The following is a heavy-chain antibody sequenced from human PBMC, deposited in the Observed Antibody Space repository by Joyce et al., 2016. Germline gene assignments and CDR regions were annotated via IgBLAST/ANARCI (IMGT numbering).Heavy chain of an antibody. J-gene: IGHJ4*02. CDR1: GGSISRRNFY. CDR2: MYHSGST. D-gene: IGHD3-22*01. CDR3: ARQPSSEPFDY. Sequence: QLQLQESGPGLVKPSETLSLNCAVSGGSISRRNFYWGWIGQPPGKGLEWIGSMYHSGSTYLNPSLKSRVTISKETSKNQLSLRLSSVTAADTAVYYCARQPSSEPFDYWGQGTLITVSS. V-gene: IGHV4-39*01.